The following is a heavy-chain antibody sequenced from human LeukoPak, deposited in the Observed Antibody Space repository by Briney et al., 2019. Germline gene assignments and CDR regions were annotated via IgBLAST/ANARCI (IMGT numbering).Heavy chain of an antibody. D-gene: IGHD3-22*01. CDR2: IWYDGSNK. J-gene: IGHJ3*02. CDR1: GFTFSIYG. Sequence: GRSLRLSCAASGFTFSIYGMHWVRQAPGKGLEWVAVIWYDGSNKYYADSVKGRFTISRDNSKNTLYLQMNSLRAEDTAVYYCARVKNYYDSSGDDAFDIWGQGTMVTVSS. CDR3: ARVKNYYDSSGDDAFDI. V-gene: IGHV3-33*01.